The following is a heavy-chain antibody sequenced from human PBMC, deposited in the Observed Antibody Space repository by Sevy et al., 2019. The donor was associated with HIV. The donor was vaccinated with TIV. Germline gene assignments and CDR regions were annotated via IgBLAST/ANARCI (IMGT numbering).Heavy chain of an antibody. J-gene: IGHJ4*02. CDR1: GFTFSSYS. CDR2: ISSSSSTI. D-gene: IGHD3-3*01. Sequence: GGSLRLSCAASGFTFSSYSMNWVRQAPGKGLEWVSYISSSSSTIYYADSVKGRFTISRDNAKNSLYLQMNSLRDEDTAVYYCARDSRESIFGVVIEFDYWGQGTLVTVSS. V-gene: IGHV3-48*02. CDR3: ARDSRESIFGVVIEFDY.